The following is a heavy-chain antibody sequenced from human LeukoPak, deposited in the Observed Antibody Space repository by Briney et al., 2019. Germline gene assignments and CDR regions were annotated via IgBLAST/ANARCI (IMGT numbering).Heavy chain of an antibody. V-gene: IGHV3-48*03. D-gene: IGHD2-21*01. CDR2: ISSSGTTI. Sequence: PGGSLRLSCAASGFTFSTYEMNWVRQAPGKGLEWVSYISSSGTTIYYADSVKGRFTISRDNAKNSLYMQMISLRGEETDVYYRERDLRDFGVKNENWFDPWGQGTLVTVSS. J-gene: IGHJ5*02. CDR3: ERDLRDFGVKNENWFDP. CDR1: GFTFSTYE.